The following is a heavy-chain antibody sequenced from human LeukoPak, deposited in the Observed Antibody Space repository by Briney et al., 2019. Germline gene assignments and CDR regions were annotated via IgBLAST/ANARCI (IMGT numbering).Heavy chain of an antibody. J-gene: IGHJ4*02. CDR1: GGSISSYY. CDR2: ISYSGST. CDR3: ARQHRGYSCYDYFYY. V-gene: IGHV4-59*01. D-gene: IGHD5-12*01. Sequence: PSETLSLTCTVSGGSISSYYWSWTRQPPGKGLEWIGYISYSGSTNYNPSLKSRVTISVDTSKNQFSLKLSSVTAADTAVFYCARQHRGYSCYDYFYYWGQGTLVTVSS.